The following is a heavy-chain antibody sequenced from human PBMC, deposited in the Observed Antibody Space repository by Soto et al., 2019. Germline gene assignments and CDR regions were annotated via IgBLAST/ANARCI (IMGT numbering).Heavy chain of an antibody. V-gene: IGHV6-1*01. CDR3: TKNMAHYYGMDV. CDR1: GDSVSSNSAA. D-gene: IGHD3-10*01. CDR2: TYYRSKWYI. J-gene: IGHJ6*02. Sequence: SQTLSLTCAISGDSVSSNSAAWNWIRQSPSRGLEWLGRTYYRSKWYINYAVSVKSRIIISPDTSKNQFSLQLNSVTPEDTAVYYCTKNMAHYYGMDVWGQGTTVTVSS.